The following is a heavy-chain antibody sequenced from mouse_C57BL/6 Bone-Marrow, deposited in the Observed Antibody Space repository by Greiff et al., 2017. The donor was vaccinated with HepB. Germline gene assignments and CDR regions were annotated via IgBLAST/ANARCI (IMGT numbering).Heavy chain of an antibody. J-gene: IGHJ3*01. Sequence: VQLKESGPGLVKPSQSLSLTCSVTGYSITSGYYWNWIRQFPGNKLEWMGYISYDGSNNYNPSLKNRISITRDTSKNQFFLKLNSVTTEDTATYYCAREGHYYGSSYGFAYWGQGTLVTVSA. CDR2: ISYDGSN. V-gene: IGHV3-6*01. CDR1: GYSITSGYY. D-gene: IGHD1-1*01. CDR3: AREGHYYGSSYGFAY.